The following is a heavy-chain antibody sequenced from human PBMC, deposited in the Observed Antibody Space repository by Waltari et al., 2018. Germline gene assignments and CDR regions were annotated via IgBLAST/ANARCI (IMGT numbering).Heavy chain of an antibody. J-gene: IGHJ4*02. D-gene: IGHD2-2*02. CDR2: INTQNGST. V-gene: IGHV1-18*01. CDR1: GYTFTSRG. CDR3: ARTCISAACYMIY. Sequence: QVQLVQSGGEMKEPGASVKVSCQASGYTFTSRGSNWVRQAPGQGLEWMGWINTQNGSTNYAQNLQGRVTMTADTSTTTAYMELRSLKSDDTAIYYCARTCISAACYMIYWGQGTLVTVSA.